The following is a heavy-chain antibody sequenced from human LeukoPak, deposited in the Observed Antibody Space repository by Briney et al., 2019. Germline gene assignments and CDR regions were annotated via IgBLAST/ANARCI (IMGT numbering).Heavy chain of an antibody. D-gene: IGHD5-18*01. J-gene: IGHJ6*02. CDR1: GYTFTGYY. CDR3: ATLADTAMGHYYYYGMDV. V-gene: IGHV1-2*02. CDR2: INPNSGGT. Sequence: ASVKVSCKASGYTFTGYYMHWVRQAPGQGLEWMVWINPNSGGTNYAQKFQGRVTMTRDTSISTAYMELSRLRSDDTAVYYCATLADTAMGHYYYYGMDVWGQGTTVTVSS.